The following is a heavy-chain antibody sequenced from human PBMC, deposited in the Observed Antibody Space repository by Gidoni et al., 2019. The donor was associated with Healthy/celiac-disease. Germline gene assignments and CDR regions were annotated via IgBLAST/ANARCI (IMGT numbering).Heavy chain of an antibody. CDR2: INHSGST. CDR1: GGSFSGYY. CDR3: ARGRNVVVAWGLFDY. D-gene: IGHD2-15*01. J-gene: IGHJ4*02. Sequence: QVQLQQWGAGLLKPSETLSLTCAVYGGSFSGYYWSWIRLPPGKGLEWIGEINHSGSTNYNPSLKSRVTISVDTSKNQFSLKLSSVTAADTAVYYCARGRNVVVAWGLFDYWGQGTLVTVSS. V-gene: IGHV4-34*01.